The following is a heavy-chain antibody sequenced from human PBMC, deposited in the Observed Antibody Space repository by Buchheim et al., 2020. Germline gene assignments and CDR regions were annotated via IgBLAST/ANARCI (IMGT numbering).Heavy chain of an antibody. Sequence: QVQLQESGPGLVKPSQTLSLNCTVSGDSITSGTYYWSWIRQPPGKGLELIAYMYYGGRPYYNPSLTGRGSISIDTSKTPLSLTLRSVTAADTAVYYCARLGYCRGGGCYGPYYFDSWGQGTL. CDR3: ARLGYCRGGGCYGPYYFDS. J-gene: IGHJ4*02. CDR1: GDSITSGTYY. CDR2: MYYGGRP. D-gene: IGHD2-15*01. V-gene: IGHV4-30-4*01.